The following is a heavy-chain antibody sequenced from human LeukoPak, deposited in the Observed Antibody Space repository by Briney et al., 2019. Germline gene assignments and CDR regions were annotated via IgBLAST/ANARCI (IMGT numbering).Heavy chain of an antibody. D-gene: IGHD2-2*01. Sequence: GESLKISCKGSGYSFTSYWIGWVRQMPGKGLEWMGIIYPGDSDTRYSPSFQGQVTISADKSISTAYLQWSSLKASDTAMYYCARISIGYCSSTSCPYFDYWGQGTLVTVSS. CDR3: ARISIGYCSSTSCPYFDY. CDR2: IYPGDSDT. J-gene: IGHJ4*02. V-gene: IGHV5-51*01. CDR1: GYSFTSYW.